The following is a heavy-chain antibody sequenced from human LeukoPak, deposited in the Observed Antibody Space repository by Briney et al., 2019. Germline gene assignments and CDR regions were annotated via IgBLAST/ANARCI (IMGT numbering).Heavy chain of an antibody. CDR3: ARDGRGGYGMDV. V-gene: IGHV3-21*01. Sequence: PGGSLRLSCAASGFSFSIYSMNWVRQAPGKGLEWVSSISSSRGYIHYANSVKGRFTISRDNAKNSLYLQLSSLRAEDTAVYYCARDGRGGYGMDVWGQGTTVTVSS. CDR1: GFSFSIYS. CDR2: ISSSRGYI. J-gene: IGHJ6*02. D-gene: IGHD3-16*01.